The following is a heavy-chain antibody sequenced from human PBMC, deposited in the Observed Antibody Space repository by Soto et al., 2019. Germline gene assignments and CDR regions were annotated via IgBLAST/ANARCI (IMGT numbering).Heavy chain of an antibody. CDR2: IYYSGST. Sequence: PSETLSLTCTVSGGSISSSSYYWGWIRQPPGKGLEWIGSIYYSGSTYYNPSLKSRVTISVDTSKNQFSLKLSSVTAADTAVYYCARRWVGITMVRGRGYGMDVWGQGTTVTVSS. CDR3: ARRWVGITMVRGRGYGMDV. J-gene: IGHJ6*02. V-gene: IGHV4-39*01. D-gene: IGHD3-10*01. CDR1: GGSISSSSYY.